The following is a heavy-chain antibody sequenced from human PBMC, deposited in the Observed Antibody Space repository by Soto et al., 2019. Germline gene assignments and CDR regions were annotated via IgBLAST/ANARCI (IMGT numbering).Heavy chain of an antibody. Sequence: GGSLRLSCVASGFSLINYEMNWVRLAPGQGLEWVAVISSDGSSKYYGDSVRGRSTISRDNSKNTLFLEMNSLRSEDTAVYYCAKDRGLAESGRWSHYYYGMDVWGQGTTVTVSS. CDR2: ISSDGSSK. D-gene: IGHD1-26*01. CDR3: AKDRGLAESGRWSHYYYGMDV. CDR1: GFSLINYE. V-gene: IGHV3-30*18. J-gene: IGHJ6*02.